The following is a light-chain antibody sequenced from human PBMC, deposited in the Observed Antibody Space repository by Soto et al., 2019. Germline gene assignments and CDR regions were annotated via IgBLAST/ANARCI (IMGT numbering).Light chain of an antibody. CDR3: SSYTSSSNSRV. V-gene: IGLV2-14*01. J-gene: IGLJ1*01. CDR2: DVS. Sequence: QSALTQPASVSGSPGQSITISCTGTSSDVGGYNYVSWYQQHLGKAPKLMIYDVSNRPSGVSNRFSGSKSGNTASLTISGLQAEDEADYYCSSYTSSSNSRVFGTGTKVTVL. CDR1: SSDVGGYNY.